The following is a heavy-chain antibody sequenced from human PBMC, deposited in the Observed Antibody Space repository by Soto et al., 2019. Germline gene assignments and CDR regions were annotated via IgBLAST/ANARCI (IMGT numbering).Heavy chain of an antibody. CDR2: IKQDGSEK. CDR3: ARCLFEYSSSSRYGMGV. CDR1: GFTFSSFL. J-gene: IGHJ6*02. V-gene: IGHV3-7*01. D-gene: IGHD6-6*01. Sequence: PGGSLRLSCAASGFTFSSFLMSWVRQAPGKGLEWVSNIKQDGSEKYYVDSVKGRFTISRDNDKNSLYLQMNSLRAEDTAVYYCARCLFEYSSSSRYGMGVWGQGTTVTVSS.